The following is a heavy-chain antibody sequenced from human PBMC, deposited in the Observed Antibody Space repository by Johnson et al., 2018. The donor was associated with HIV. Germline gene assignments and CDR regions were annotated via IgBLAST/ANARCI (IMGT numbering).Heavy chain of an antibody. V-gene: IGHV3-30*02. Sequence: QVLLVESGGGVVQPGRSLRLSCAASGFTFANYGMHWVRQAPGKGLEWVAFTAHDESITHYADSVKGRFTMSRDNSKSTLNLQMNSLRAEDTAIYYCAKDDNLGVWYSDAFDVWGQGTVVTVSS. J-gene: IGHJ3*01. CDR2: TAHDESIT. D-gene: IGHD6-19*01. CDR3: AKDDNLGVWYSDAFDV. CDR1: GFTFANYG.